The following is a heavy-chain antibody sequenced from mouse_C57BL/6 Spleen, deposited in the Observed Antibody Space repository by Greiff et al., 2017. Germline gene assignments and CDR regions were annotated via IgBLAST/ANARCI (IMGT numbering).Heavy chain of an antibody. CDR1: GFNIKNTY. Sequence: EVQLQESVAELVRPGASVKLSCTASGFNIKNTYMHWVKQRPEQGLEWIGRIDPANGNTKYDPKFQGKATITADTSSNTAYLQLSSLTSEDTAIYYCARVLYYSNYRNYYAMDYWGQGTSVTVSS. D-gene: IGHD2-5*01. CDR3: ARVLYYSNYRNYYAMDY. J-gene: IGHJ4*01. V-gene: IGHV14-3*01. CDR2: IDPANGNT.